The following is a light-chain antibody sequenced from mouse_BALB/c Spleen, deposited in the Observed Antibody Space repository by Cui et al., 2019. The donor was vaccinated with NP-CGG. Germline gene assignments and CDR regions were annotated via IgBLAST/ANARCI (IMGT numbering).Light chain of an antibody. V-gene: IGLV1*01. J-gene: IGLJ1*01. CDR2: GTN. Sequence: QAVVTQESALTTSPGETVTLTCRSSRGAITTRNYANWVQEKPDHLFTGLIGGTNNRAPGVPARFSGSLIGDKAALTITGAQTEDEAIYFCALWYSNHWVFGGGTKLTVL. CDR1: RGAITTRNY. CDR3: ALWYSNHWV.